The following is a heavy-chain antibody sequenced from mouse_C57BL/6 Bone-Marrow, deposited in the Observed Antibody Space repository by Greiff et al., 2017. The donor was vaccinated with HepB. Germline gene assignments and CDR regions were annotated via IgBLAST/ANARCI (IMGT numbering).Heavy chain of an antibody. CDR3: ARRLWDY. D-gene: IGHD1-1*02. J-gene: IGHJ2*01. CDR1: GYTFTDYY. V-gene: IGHV1-26*01. Sequence: EVQLQQSGPELVKPGASVKISCKASGYTFTDYYMNWVKQSHGKSLEWIGDINPNNGGTSYNQKFKGKATLTVDKSSSTAYMELRSLTSEDSAVYYCARRLWDYWGQGTTLTVSS. CDR2: INPNNGGT.